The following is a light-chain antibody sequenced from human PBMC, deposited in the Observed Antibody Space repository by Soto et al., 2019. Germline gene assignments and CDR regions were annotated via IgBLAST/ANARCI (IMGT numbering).Light chain of an antibody. CDR2: DAS. V-gene: IGKV1-5*01. J-gene: IGKJ4*01. CDR3: QQYNSYSGLT. Sequence: DIQMTQSPSTLSASVGARVTITCRASQSISSWLAWYQQKPVKAPKLLIYDASSLESGVPSRFSGSGSGTECTLTISSLQPDDFATYDCQQYNSYSGLTFGGGTKVEIK. CDR1: QSISSW.